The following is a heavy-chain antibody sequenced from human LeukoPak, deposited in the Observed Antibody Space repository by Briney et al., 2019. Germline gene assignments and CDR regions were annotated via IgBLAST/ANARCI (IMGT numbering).Heavy chain of an antibody. V-gene: IGHV1-18*01. J-gene: IGHJ4*02. CDR3: ARGILWFGEEFHDY. CDR1: GYTFTSYG. Sequence: PGASVKVSCKASGYTFTSYGISWVRQAPGQGLEWMGWISAYNGNTNYAQKLQGRVTMTTDTSTSTAHMELRSLRSDDTAVYYCARGILWFGEEFHDYWGQGTLVTVSS. CDR2: ISAYNGNT. D-gene: IGHD3-10*01.